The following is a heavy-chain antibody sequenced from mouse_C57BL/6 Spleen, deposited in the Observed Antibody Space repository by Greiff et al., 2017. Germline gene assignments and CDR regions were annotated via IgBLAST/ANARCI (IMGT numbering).Heavy chain of an antibody. V-gene: IGHV1-64*01. D-gene: IGHD1-1*01. J-gene: IGHJ2*01. CDR1: GYSFTSYW. Sequence: VQLQQSGPELVRPWASVSLSCTVSGYSFTSYWLHWVKQRPGQGLEWIGMLHTNSGSTNYNAKFKSKATLTVDTSSSTAYMQLSILTSEDSAVYYCARYDYGGSPWYFDYGGQGTTLTVSS. CDR3: ARYDYGGSPWYFDY. CDR2: LHTNSGST.